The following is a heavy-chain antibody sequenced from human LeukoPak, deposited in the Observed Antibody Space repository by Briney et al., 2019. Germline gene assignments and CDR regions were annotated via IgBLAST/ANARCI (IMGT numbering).Heavy chain of an antibody. V-gene: IGHV3-7*01. CDR2: IKHDDTEI. CDR3: ARGGYYNFWTGLVDY. D-gene: IGHD3/OR15-3a*01. Sequence: GGSLRLSCAASGFDFNKYRMNWVRQAPGKGLEWVANIKHDDTEINYVDSVRGRFTVSRDNAKNSLYLQLNSLRHEDAAVYFCARGGYYNFWTGLVDYWGLGTRVTVSS. CDR1: GFDFNKYR. J-gene: IGHJ4*02.